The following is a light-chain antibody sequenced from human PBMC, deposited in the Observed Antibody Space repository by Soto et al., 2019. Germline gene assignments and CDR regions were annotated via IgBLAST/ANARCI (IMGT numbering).Light chain of an antibody. CDR3: RSFDSSLSVV. J-gene: IGLJ2*01. V-gene: IGLV1-40*01. CDR2: GHT. CDR1: SSNIGAGYD. Sequence: QSVLTQPPSVSGAPGQRVTISCTGSSSNIGAGYDVHWYQQLPGRAPKLLIYGHTNRPSGVPDRFSGSKSGTSASLAITGLQAEYEADYYCRSFDSSLSVVFGGGTKLTVL.